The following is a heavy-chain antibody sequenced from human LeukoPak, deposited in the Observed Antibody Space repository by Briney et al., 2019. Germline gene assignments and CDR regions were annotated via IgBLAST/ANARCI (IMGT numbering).Heavy chain of an antibody. V-gene: IGHV4-61*02. CDR1: GASISSGSYY. J-gene: IGHJ2*01. CDR3: AKAKVTTMVFDL. CDR2: MFPSGDT. Sequence: PSETLSLTCTVSGASISSGSYYWSRIRQPAGKGLEWIGRMFPSGDTKYNPSFRSRVAITVDTSRNLFSLTLASVTAADTATYYCAKAKVTTMVFDLWGRGTQVTVSS. D-gene: IGHD4/OR15-4a*01.